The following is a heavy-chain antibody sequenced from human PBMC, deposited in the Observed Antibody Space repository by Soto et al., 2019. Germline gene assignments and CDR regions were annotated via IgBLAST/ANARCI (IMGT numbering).Heavy chain of an antibody. Sequence: QVQLVQSGAEVKKPGASVKVSCKASGYTFTGYYMHWVRQAPGQGLEWMGWINPNSGGTNYAQKFQGRVTMTRDTSISTAYMELIRLRSDDTAVYYCARAGGRGGYQQGFDPGGQGTLVTVSS. V-gene: IGHV1-2*02. D-gene: IGHD3-22*01. CDR1: GYTFTGYY. CDR2: INPNSGGT. J-gene: IGHJ5*02. CDR3: ARAGGRGGYQQGFDP.